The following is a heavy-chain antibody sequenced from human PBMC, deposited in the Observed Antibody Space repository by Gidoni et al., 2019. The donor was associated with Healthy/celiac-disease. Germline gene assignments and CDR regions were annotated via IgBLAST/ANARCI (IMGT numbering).Heavy chain of an antibody. CDR3: AKVWGRRYDFWSGYSPFDY. CDR2: ISGSGGST. V-gene: IGHV3-23*01. J-gene: IGHJ4*02. D-gene: IGHD3-3*01. CDR1: GFTFSSYA. Sequence: EVQLLESGGGLVQPGGSLRLSCAASGFTFSSYAMSWVRQAPGKGLEWVSAISGSGGSTYYADSVKGRFTISRDNSKNTLYLQMNSLRAEDTAVYYCAKVWGRRYDFWSGYSPFDYWGQGTLVTVSS.